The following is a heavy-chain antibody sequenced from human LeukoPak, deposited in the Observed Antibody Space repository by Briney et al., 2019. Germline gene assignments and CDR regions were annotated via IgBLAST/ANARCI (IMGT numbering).Heavy chain of an antibody. CDR1: GFPFSSYW. V-gene: IGHV3-7*04. J-gene: IGHJ4*02. Sequence: GGSLRLSCVASGFPFSSYWMTWVRQAPGKGLEWGANIKQDGSKKSYVDSVKGRFTISRDNAKNSLYLQLNSLRAEDTAIYYCTRVGYIDEGIDYWGQGTLVTVSS. D-gene: IGHD5-24*01. CDR3: TRVGYIDEGIDY. CDR2: IKQDGSKK.